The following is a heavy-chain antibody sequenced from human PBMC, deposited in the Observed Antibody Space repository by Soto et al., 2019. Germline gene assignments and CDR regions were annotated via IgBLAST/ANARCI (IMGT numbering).Heavy chain of an antibody. J-gene: IGHJ4*02. Sequence: EVQLLESGGGLVQPGGSQRLSCAASGFTFSGYAMTWVRQAPGKGLEWVSSISGSGANTYYADSVKGRFTISRDNSKNTLYLQMNSLRAEDTAVYYCARDTNYGSGSYSFDYWGQGTLVTVSS. CDR1: GFTFSGYA. CDR3: ARDTNYGSGSYSFDY. V-gene: IGHV3-23*01. D-gene: IGHD3-10*01. CDR2: ISGSGANT.